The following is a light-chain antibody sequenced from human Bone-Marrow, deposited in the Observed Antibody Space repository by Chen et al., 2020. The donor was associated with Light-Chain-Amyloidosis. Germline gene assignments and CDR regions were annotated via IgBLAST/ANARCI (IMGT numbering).Light chain of an antibody. Sequence: SYELTQQPAVSVSPGQTAWITCSGADLPTKYAYWYQQKPGQAPVLVLHRDTERPSGISERFSGSSSGTTATLTISGVRAEDEADSHCPSADSRGASAVLFGGGPPLPVL. CDR3: PSADSRGASAVL. CDR1: DLPTKY. J-gene: IGLJ3*02. V-gene: IGLV3-25*03. CDR2: RDT.